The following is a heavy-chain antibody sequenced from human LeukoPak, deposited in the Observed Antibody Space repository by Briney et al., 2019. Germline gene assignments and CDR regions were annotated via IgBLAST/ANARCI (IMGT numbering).Heavy chain of an antibody. CDR2: ISAYNDDT. CDR3: ARGDSGGSCYHY. D-gene: IGHD2-15*01. CDR1: GYTFTTFT. Sequence: ASVKVSCTASGYTFTTFTISWVRQAPGQGLEWMGWISAYNDDTDYAQKFQGRVTMTTDTSTTTAYMELRSLRSDDTAVYYCARGDSGGSCYHYWGQGTLVTVSS. V-gene: IGHV1-18*01. J-gene: IGHJ4*02.